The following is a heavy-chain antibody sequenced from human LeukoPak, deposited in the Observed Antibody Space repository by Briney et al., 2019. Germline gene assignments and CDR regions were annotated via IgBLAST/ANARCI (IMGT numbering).Heavy chain of an antibody. D-gene: IGHD6-19*01. CDR2: IQYTGST. J-gene: IGHJ4*02. CDR1: GVSISSSY. CDR3: ARGSAWYIY. Sequence: SETLSLTCTVSGVSISSSYWSWLRQPPGKGLEWIGYIQYTGSTNYNPSLKSRVTISVDTSKNQFSLKLSSVTAADTAVYYCARGSAWYIYWGQGTLVTVSS. V-gene: IGHV4-59*01.